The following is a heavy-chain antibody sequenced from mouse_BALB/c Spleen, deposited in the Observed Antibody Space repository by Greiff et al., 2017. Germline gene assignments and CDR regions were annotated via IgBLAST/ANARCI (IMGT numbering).Heavy chain of an antibody. CDR1: GYSITSGYY. D-gene: IGHD2-1*01. Sequence: EVQLQQSGPGLVKPSQSLSLTCSVTGYSITSGYYWNWIRQFPGNKLEWMGYISYDGSNNYNPSLKNRISITRDTSKNQFFLKLNSVTTEDTATYYCARVGGNYGGFDYWGQGTTLTVSS. J-gene: IGHJ2*01. V-gene: IGHV3-6*02. CDR3: ARVGGNYGGFDY. CDR2: ISYDGSN.